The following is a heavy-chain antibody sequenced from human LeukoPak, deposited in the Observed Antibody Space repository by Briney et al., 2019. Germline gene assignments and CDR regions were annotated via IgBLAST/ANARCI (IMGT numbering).Heavy chain of an antibody. CDR1: GGTFSSYA. J-gene: IGHJ4*02. Sequence: SVKVSCKASGGTFSSYAISWVRQAPGQGLEWMGRIIPIFGTANYAQKLQGRVTITTDESTGTAYMELSSLRSEDTAVYYCARGAVATISEMDYWGQGTLVTVSS. CDR3: ARGAVATISEMDY. V-gene: IGHV1-69*05. CDR2: IIPIFGTA. D-gene: IGHD5-24*01.